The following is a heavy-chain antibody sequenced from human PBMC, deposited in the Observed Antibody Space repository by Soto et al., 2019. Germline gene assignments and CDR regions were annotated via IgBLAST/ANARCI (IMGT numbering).Heavy chain of an antibody. CDR2: IYHSGST. V-gene: IGHV4-31*03. J-gene: IGHJ4*02. Sequence: QVRLQESGPGQVKPSQTLSLTCTVPGGSISSGGYYWGWIRRHPGKGLEWIGSIYHSGSTYYNPSLKSRVTISVDTSKNQFSLKLSSVTAADTDVYYCARGPFARYWGQGTLVTVSS. CDR3: ARGPFARY. CDR1: GGSISSGGYY.